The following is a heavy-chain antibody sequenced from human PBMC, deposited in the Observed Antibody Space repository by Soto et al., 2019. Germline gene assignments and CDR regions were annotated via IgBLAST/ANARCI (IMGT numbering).Heavy chain of an antibody. Sequence: PXGSLLLIVSASGFTFRTYAVHWVRQAPGKGLEFLSTITYDGGNTYYADSVKGRFTISRDNSNNTLYLQMSSLRDGDTAVYFCVKEEYQLLFAFDVWGQGALVTVSS. V-gene: IGHV3-64D*06. CDR2: ITYDGGNT. D-gene: IGHD1-7*01. CDR1: GFTFRTYA. CDR3: VKEEYQLLFAFDV. J-gene: IGHJ4*02.